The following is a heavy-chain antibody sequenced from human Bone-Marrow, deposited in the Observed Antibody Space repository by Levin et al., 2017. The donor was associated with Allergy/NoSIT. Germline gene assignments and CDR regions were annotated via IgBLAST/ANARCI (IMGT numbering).Heavy chain of an antibody. J-gene: IGHJ4*02. V-gene: IGHV3-7*01. Sequence: PGGSLRLSCEASGFTFSNYWMSWVRQAPGKGLEWVANIKSDGSKRYYLDSVKDRFTISRDNAKNSLYLHMNSLRVEDTAMYYCAREKVAPDCGSDCYADWDYWGQGLLVTVSS. CDR3: AREKVAPDCGSDCYADWDY. D-gene: IGHD2-21*02. CDR1: GFTFSNYW. CDR2: IKSDGSKR.